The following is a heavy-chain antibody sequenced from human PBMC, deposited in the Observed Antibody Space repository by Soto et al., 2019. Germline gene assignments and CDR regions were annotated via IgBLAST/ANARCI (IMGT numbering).Heavy chain of an antibody. CDR2: ISDNSSVI. CDR1: GFTFSTYS. V-gene: IGHV3-48*02. D-gene: IGHD2-8*01. Sequence: EVQLVESGGGLVQPGGSLRLSCAASGFTFSTYSINWFRQAPGKGLEWISYISDNSSVIYYADAVKGRFTISRDNAKNSLYLQMNSLRDEDTAVYYCARDRDAYCSKGICSGPYFDYWGQGTLVTVSS. J-gene: IGHJ4*02. CDR3: ARDRDAYCSKGICSGPYFDY.